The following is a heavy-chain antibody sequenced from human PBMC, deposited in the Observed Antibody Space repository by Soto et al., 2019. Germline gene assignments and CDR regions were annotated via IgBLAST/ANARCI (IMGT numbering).Heavy chain of an antibody. D-gene: IGHD3-3*01. J-gene: IGHJ5*02. CDR3: ARDPHEFWTSYWFDP. Sequence: TLSLTCTVSGVPIRSYFWSWIRQPPGKGLDWIGSTYYTADTKYSPSLESRATISADPSKTQFSLRLSPVTAADTALYYFARDPHEFWTSYWFDPWGQGTPVTVSS. CDR2: TYYTADT. V-gene: IGHV4-59*01. CDR1: GVPIRSYF.